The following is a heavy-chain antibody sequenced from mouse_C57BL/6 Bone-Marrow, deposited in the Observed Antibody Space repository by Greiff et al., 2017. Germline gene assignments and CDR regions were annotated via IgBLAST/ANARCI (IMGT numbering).Heavy chain of an antibody. CDR1: GYTFTSSW. Sequence: QVQLKQPGAELVMPGASVKLSCKASGYTFTSSWMHWVKQRPGQGLEWIGEIDPSDSYTNYNQKFKGKSTLTVDKSSSTAYMQLSSLTSEDSAVYYCARREEYYGSSDWFAYWGQGTLVTVSA. J-gene: IGHJ3*01. V-gene: IGHV1-69*01. D-gene: IGHD1-1*01. CDR3: ARREEYYGSSDWFAY. CDR2: IDPSDSYT.